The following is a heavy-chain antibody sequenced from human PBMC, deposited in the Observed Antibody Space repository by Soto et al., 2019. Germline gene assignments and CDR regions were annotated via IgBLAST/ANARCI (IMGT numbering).Heavy chain of an antibody. CDR3: AKDAVPYNGKWDCFES. CDR2: IGGGGSDT. J-gene: IGHJ5*01. Sequence: DVQLLEPGGGLVQPGGSLTLSCAASRFTFSDFAMSWVRPAPGKGLEWVSSIGGGGSDTYYADSVKGRFTISRDNPKNTLYLQMDSLRHEDTAVYYCAKDAVPYNGKWDCFESWGKGTLVIVSS. D-gene: IGHD1-20*01. V-gene: IGHV3-23*01. CDR1: RFTFSDFA.